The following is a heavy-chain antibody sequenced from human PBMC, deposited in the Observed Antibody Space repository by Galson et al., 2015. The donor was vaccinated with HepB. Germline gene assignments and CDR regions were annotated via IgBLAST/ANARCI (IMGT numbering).Heavy chain of an antibody. CDR3: AKAVTYYYGLDV. V-gene: IGHV3-23*01. CDR1: GFTFTNYA. Sequence: SLRLSCAASGFTFTNYAMNWVRQAPGKGLEWVSAISGSGSSRYYADSVKGRFTISRDNSRNTPYLQTSSLGAEDTAVYYCAKAVTYYYGLDVWGQGTTVTVSS. CDR2: ISGSGSSR. J-gene: IGHJ6*02.